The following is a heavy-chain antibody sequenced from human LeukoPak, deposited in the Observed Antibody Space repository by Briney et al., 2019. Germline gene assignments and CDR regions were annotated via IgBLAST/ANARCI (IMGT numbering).Heavy chain of an antibody. J-gene: IGHJ6*04. D-gene: IGHD3-10*01. CDR2: IISSSSTI. V-gene: IGHV3-48*01. CDR3: ARAVGHGSGSPRMDV. CDR1: GFTFSSHS. Sequence: PGGSLRLSCAASGFTFSSHSMNWVRQAPGKGLEWVSYIISSSSTIYYADSVKGRFTISRDNAKISLYLQMNSLRADDTAVYYCARAVGHGSGSPRMDVWGNGTTVTVSS.